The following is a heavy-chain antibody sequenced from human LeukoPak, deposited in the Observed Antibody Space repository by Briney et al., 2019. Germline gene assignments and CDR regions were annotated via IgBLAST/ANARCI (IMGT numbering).Heavy chain of an antibody. Sequence: GRSLRLSCAASGFTFSSYGMHWVRQAPGKGLEWVAVISYDGSNKYYADSVKGRFTISRDNSKNTLYLQMNSLRAEDTAVCYCARAVVVVAATPLSGFDPWGQGTLVTVSS. CDR1: GFTFSSYG. CDR3: ARAVVVVAATPLSGFDP. V-gene: IGHV3-30*03. J-gene: IGHJ5*02. D-gene: IGHD2-15*01. CDR2: ISYDGSNK.